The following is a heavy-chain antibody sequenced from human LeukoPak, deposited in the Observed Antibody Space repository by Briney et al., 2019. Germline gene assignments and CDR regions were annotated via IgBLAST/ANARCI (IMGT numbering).Heavy chain of an antibody. CDR3: VRSLPGTLLRGYGMDV. D-gene: IGHD3-10*01. CDR2: IFPRDSDV. V-gene: IGHV5-51*01. J-gene: IGHJ6*02. Sequence: PGESLTISCKTSGYTFISYWIGWVRQTPGKGLECMGVIFPRDSDVRYSPSSQGQVTISADKSTNTAHRHWGSLKASDSAMYYCVRSLPGTLLRGYGMDVWGPGTTVTVS. CDR1: GYTFISYW.